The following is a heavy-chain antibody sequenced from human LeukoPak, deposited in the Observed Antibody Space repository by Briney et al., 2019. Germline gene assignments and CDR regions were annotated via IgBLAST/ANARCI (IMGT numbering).Heavy chain of an antibody. Sequence: ASVKVSCKASGYTFTGYYMRWVRQAPGQGLEWMGWINPNSGGTNYAQKFQGRVTMTRDTSISTAYMELSRLRSDDTAVYYCARAGVAAIAGRGYFQHWGQGTLVTVSS. CDR2: INPNSGGT. V-gene: IGHV1-2*02. CDR3: ARAGVAAIAGRGYFQH. D-gene: IGHD6-13*01. CDR1: GYTFTGYY. J-gene: IGHJ1*01.